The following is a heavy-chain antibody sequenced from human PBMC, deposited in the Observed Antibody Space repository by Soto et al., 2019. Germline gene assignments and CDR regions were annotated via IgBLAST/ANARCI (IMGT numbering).Heavy chain of an antibody. D-gene: IGHD1-1*01. V-gene: IGHV1-69*13. Sequence: SVKVSCKASGGTFSSYAISWARQAPGQGLEWMGGIIPIFGTANYAQKFQGRVTITADESTSTAYMELSSLRSEDTAVYYCARGGTGTEGYFQHWGQGTLVTVSS. J-gene: IGHJ1*01. CDR2: IIPIFGTA. CDR3: ARGGTGTEGYFQH. CDR1: GGTFSSYA.